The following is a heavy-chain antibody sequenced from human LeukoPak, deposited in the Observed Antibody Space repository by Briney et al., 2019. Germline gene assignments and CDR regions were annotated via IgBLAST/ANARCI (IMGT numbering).Heavy chain of an antibody. D-gene: IGHD4-17*01. Sequence: GESLKISCKGSGYSFTSYWIGWVRQMPGKGLGWMGIIYPGDSDTRYSPSFQGQVTISADKSISTAYLQWSSLKASDTAMYYCARHGGALYGDYYFDYWGQGTLVTVSS. CDR3: ARHGGALYGDYYFDY. CDR2: IYPGDSDT. J-gene: IGHJ4*02. CDR1: GYSFTSYW. V-gene: IGHV5-51*01.